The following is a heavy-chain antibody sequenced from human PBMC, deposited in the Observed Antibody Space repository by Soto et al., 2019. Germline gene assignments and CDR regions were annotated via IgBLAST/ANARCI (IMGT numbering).Heavy chain of an antibody. V-gene: IGHV3-23*01. CDR2: ISGIGGTT. CDR3: VSDQLSYYGIFGRPLPGFDI. D-gene: IGHD3-10*01. Sequence: SIRICCAASGLTFNSYAMSWARQTPGKGLEWVSAISGIGGTTIDYADSVKGRFTISRDTAENSLYLQMNSLGAEDTALYYCVSDQLSYYGIFGRPLPGFDIWGQGTMLTGS. J-gene: IGHJ3*02. CDR1: GLTFNSYA.